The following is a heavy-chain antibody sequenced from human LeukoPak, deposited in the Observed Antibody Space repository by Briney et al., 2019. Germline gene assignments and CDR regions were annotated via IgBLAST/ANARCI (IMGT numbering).Heavy chain of an antibody. CDR2: INASGGNT. CDR1: GYTFTSYA. D-gene: IGHD4-23*01. CDR3: ARDNSVEDTAWWFDP. J-gene: IGHJ5*02. Sequence: ASVKVSCKASGYTFTSYAMNWVRQAPGQGLEWMGIINASGGNTSYAQKFQGRVTMTRDMSTSTDYMELSSLRSEDTAVYYCARDNSVEDTAWWFDPWGQGTLVTVSS. V-gene: IGHV1-46*01.